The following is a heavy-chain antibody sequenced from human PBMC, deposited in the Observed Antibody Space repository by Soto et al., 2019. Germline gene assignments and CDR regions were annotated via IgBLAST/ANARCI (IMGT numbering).Heavy chain of an antibody. V-gene: IGHV1-69*13. Sequence: ASLKVSCKASGGTFSSYAISWVRQAPGQGLEWMGGIIPIFGTANYAQKFQGRVTITADESTSTAYMELSSLRSEDTAVYYCARIPPRSAVAAYYFGYWRQGTLVTVSS. D-gene: IGHD6-19*01. J-gene: IGHJ4*02. CDR3: ARIPPRSAVAAYYFGY. CDR1: GGTFSSYA. CDR2: IIPIFGTA.